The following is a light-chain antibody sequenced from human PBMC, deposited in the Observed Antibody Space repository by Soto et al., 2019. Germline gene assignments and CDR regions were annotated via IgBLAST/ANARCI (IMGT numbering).Light chain of an antibody. V-gene: IGKV3-20*01. Sequence: IVLTQSPGTLSLSPGDRTTLSCRASQSVSSNYLGWYQQKPGQAPRLLLYGASSRAIGIPDRVSGSGSGTDFTLTISRLEPEDFAVYYCQQYDTSPPLTFGGGTKVEIK. CDR3: QQYDTSPPLT. CDR2: GAS. J-gene: IGKJ4*01. CDR1: QSVSSNY.